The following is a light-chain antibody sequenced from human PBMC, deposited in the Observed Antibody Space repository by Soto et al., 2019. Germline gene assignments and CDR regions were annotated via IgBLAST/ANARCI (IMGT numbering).Light chain of an antibody. CDR2: DVS. CDR1: SSDVGGYNY. V-gene: IGLV2-14*01. J-gene: IGLJ2*01. Sequence: QSALTQPASVSGSPGQSITISCTGTSSDVGGYNYVSWYQQHPGKAPKFMIYDVSNRPSGVSNRFSGSKSGNTASLTISGLQAEDDADYYSSSYTSSSTLVFGGGTKLTVL. CDR3: SSYTSSSTLV.